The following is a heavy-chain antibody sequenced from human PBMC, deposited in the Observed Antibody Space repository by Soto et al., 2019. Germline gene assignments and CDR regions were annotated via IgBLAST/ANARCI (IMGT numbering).Heavy chain of an antibody. CDR1: GFTFSNNW. CDR3: ARGDYYDTSGPFSDAFDI. CDR2: INSDGSST. Sequence: GSLRLSCAASGFTFSNNWMHWVRQAPGKGPVWVSRINSDGSSTSYADSVKGRFTISRDNAKNSLYLQMNSLRAEDTAVYFCARGDYYDTSGPFSDAFDIWGQGTMVTVSS. D-gene: IGHD3-22*01. J-gene: IGHJ3*02. V-gene: IGHV3-74*01.